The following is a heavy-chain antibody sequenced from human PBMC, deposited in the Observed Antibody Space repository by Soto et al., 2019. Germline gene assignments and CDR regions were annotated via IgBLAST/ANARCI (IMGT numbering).Heavy chain of an antibody. CDR1: GGSFRNYY. CDR2: VNHSGEA. Sequence: SETLSLTCGVYGGSFRNYYWILVRQPPGKGLEWIGEVNHSGEATYNPSLQSRVTISLETSNNNFSLKMTYLTAADTDLYFCTREEQFQWCWSDPWGQGRHVTFSS. CDR3: TREEQFQWCWSDP. J-gene: IGHJ5*02. V-gene: IGHV4-34*01. D-gene: IGHD2-15*01.